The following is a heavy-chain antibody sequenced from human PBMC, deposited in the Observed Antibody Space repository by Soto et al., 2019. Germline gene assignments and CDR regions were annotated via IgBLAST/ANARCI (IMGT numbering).Heavy chain of an antibody. CDR3: ARDRKLAKPQYYSYGLDV. CDR1: WGTFRRYS. J-gene: IGHJ6*04. Sequence: ASLEVACKGSWGTFRRYSSIWGLDSPLQGVELMGWIMPIFGTANYAQNFQCRVTIAAEESTSTAYMELSSLRSEDTAVYYCARDRKLAKPQYYSYGLDVWRNGTKVNVXS. V-gene: IGHV1-69*01. CDR2: IMPIFGTA.